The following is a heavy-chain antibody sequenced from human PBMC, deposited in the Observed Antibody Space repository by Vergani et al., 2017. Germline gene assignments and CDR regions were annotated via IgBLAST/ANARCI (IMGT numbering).Heavy chain of an antibody. Sequence: QVQLVESGGGVVQPGRSLRLSCAASGFTFSSYGMHWVRQAPGKGLGWVAVISYDGSNKYYADSVKGRFTISRDNSKNTLHLQMNSLRAEDTAVYYCAKVGSGWYEVDYWSQGSLVTVSS. CDR3: AKVGSGWYEVDY. D-gene: IGHD6-19*01. J-gene: IGHJ4*02. CDR2: ISYDGSNK. CDR1: GFTFSSYG. V-gene: IGHV3-30*18.